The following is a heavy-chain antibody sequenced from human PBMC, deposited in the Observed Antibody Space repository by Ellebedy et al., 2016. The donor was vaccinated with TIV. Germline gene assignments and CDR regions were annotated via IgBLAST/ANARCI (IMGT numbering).Heavy chain of an antibody. J-gene: IGHJ4*02. V-gene: IGHV3-21*06. D-gene: IGHD6-13*01. Sequence: GESLKISXAASGFTFRSYNMNWVRQAPGKGLEWVSSISGSSSKIFYADSVKGRFTISRDNAKNSLYLQMNSLRAEDTAVYYCARGAAASSDFYFDYWGQGTLVTVSS. CDR1: GFTFRSYN. CDR2: ISGSSSKI. CDR3: ARGAAASSDFYFDY.